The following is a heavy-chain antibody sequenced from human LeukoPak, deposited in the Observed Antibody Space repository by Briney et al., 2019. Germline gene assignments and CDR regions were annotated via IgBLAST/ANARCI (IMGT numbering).Heavy chain of an antibody. V-gene: IGHV4-31*03. CDR2: VYYSGST. D-gene: IGHD3-3*01. J-gene: IGHJ5*02. CDR1: GGSISSGGYY. Sequence: SETLSLTCTVSGGSISSGGYYWGWVRQHPGKGLEWIGYVYYSGSTYYNPSLKSRVTISVDTSKNQFSLKLSSVTAADTAVYYCARVKALITIFGVVANWFDPWGQGTLVTVSS. CDR3: ARVKALITIFGVVANWFDP.